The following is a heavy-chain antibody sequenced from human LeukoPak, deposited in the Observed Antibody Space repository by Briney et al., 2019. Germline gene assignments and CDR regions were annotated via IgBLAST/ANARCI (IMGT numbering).Heavy chain of an antibody. V-gene: IGHV3-7*01. CDR3: VRGARITTGVDY. CDR2: ITPLGGDK. D-gene: IGHD4-17*01. Sequence: PGGSLRLSCAASGFTFSSYGMHWVRQAPGTGLEWVANITPLGGDKFYVDSVRGRFTISRDNAKTSVYLQMDSLRAEDTAIYYCVRGARITTGVDYWGQGTLVTVSS. CDR1: GFTFSSYG. J-gene: IGHJ4*02.